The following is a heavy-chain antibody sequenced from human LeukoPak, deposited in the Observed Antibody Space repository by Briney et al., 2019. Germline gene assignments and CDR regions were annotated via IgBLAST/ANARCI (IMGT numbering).Heavy chain of an antibody. CDR2: INPTGGST. J-gene: IGHJ4*02. D-gene: IGHD6-6*01. V-gene: IGHV1-46*01. Sequence: ASVKVSCKASGYTFPSYFMHWVRQAPGQGLEWMGVINPTGGSTTYAQKFQGRVTMTRDTSTSTVYMELSSLRSDDTAVYYCARTAARRFDYWGQGTLVTVSS. CDR1: GYTFPSYF. CDR3: ARTAARRFDY.